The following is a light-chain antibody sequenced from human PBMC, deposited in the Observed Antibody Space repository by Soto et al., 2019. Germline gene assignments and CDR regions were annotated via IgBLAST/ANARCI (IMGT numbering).Light chain of an antibody. CDR2: RDT. CDR1: HIGSNN. Sequence: SYELTQPLSVSVALGQTARITCGASHIGSNNVHWYQQKPGQAPVLVIYRDTNRPSGIPERFSGSNSGNTATLTISRAQAGDDGDYYCQVWDSSIVLFGGGTKLTVL. CDR3: QVWDSSIVL. V-gene: IGLV3-9*01. J-gene: IGLJ2*01.